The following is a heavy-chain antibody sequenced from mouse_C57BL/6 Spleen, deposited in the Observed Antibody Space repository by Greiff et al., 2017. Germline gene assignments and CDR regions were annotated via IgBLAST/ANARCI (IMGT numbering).Heavy chain of an antibody. CDR2: INPNNGGT. CDR1: GYTFTDYY. V-gene: IGHV1-26*01. D-gene: IGHD2-3*01. J-gene: IGHJ4*01. CDR3: AREDGYYAMDY. Sequence: VHVKQSGPELVKPGASVKISCKASGYTFTDYYMNWVKQSHGKSLEWIGDINPNNGGTSYNQKFKGKATLTVDKSSSTAYMELRSLTSEDSAVYYCAREDGYYAMDYWGQGTSVTVSS.